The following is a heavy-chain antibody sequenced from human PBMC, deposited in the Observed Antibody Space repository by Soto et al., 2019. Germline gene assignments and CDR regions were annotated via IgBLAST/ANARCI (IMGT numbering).Heavy chain of an antibody. CDR1: GYSFAGYW. Sequence: PGESLKISCKGSGYSFAGYWITWVRQKPGKGLEWMGRIDPSDSQTYYSPSFRGHVTISVTKSITTVFLQWSSLRASDTAMYYCARRPPKGIAAAANWFDPWGQGTQVTVSS. V-gene: IGHV5-10-1*01. CDR3: ARRPPKGIAAAANWFDP. J-gene: IGHJ5*02. D-gene: IGHD6-13*01. CDR2: IDPSDSQT.